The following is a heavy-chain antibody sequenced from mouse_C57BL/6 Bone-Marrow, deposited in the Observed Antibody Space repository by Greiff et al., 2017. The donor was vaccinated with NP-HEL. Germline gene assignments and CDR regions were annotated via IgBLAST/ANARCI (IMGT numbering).Heavy chain of an antibody. CDR2: ILPGSGST. J-gene: IGHJ4*01. V-gene: IGHV1-9*01. Sequence: VQVVESGAELMKPGASVKLSCKATGYTFTGYWIEWVKQRPGHGLEWIGEILPGSGSTNYNEKFKGKAAFTADTSSNTAYMQLSSLTTEDSAIYYCARWSITTVVATQGDYWGQGTSVTVSS. CDR1: GYTFTGYW. CDR3: ARWSITTVVATQGDY. D-gene: IGHD1-1*01.